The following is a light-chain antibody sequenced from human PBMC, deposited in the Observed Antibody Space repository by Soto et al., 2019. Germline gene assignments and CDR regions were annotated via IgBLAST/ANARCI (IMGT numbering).Light chain of an antibody. CDR1: QSVSSSY. Sequence: EIVLTQSPGTLSLSPGERATLSCRTSQSVSSSYLAWYQQKPGQTPRLLIYAASNRATGIPDRFSGSGSGTDFTLTISRLEPEDFAVYYCQQYDSSPSLTFGGGTKVEIK. CDR3: QQYDSSPSLT. CDR2: AAS. V-gene: IGKV3-20*01. J-gene: IGKJ4*01.